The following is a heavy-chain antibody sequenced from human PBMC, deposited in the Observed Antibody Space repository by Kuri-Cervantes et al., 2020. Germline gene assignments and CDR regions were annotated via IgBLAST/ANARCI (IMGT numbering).Heavy chain of an antibody. Sequence: SVKVSCKASGYTFTYRYLHWVRQAPGQALEWMGWITPFNGNTNYAQKFQDRVTITRDRSMSTAYMELSSLRSEDTAMYYCARYLLGIMITFGGVIVIRFDYWGQGTLVTVSS. V-gene: IGHV1-45*02. D-gene: IGHD3-16*02. J-gene: IGHJ4*02. CDR3: ARYLLGIMITFGGVIVIRFDY. CDR1: GYTFTYRY. CDR2: ITPFNGNT.